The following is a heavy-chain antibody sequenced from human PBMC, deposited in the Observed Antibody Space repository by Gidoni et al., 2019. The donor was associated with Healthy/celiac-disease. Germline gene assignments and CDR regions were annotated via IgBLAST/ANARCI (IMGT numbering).Heavy chain of an antibody. J-gene: IGHJ4*02. D-gene: IGHD3-22*01. CDR3: AKDRGIRITMVVVVNNYFDY. CDR2: ISGSCGST. CDR1: GFTFSSYA. V-gene: IGHV3-23*01. Sequence: EVQLLESGGGLVQPGGSLRLSCAASGFTFSSYAMCWVRQAPGKGLEWVSAISGSCGSTYYADAVKGRFTISRDNSKNTLYLQMNSLRAEDTAVYYCAKDRGIRITMVVVVNNYFDYWGQGTLVTVSS.